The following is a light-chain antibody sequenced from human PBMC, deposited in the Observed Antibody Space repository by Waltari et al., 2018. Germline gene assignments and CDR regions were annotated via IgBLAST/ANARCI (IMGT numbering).Light chain of an antibody. Sequence: EIVMTQSPATLSVSPGERATLSCRASQSVRIKLAWYQQKPGQAPRLLIYDASTRATGIPARFSGSGSGTEFTLTISSLQSEDFAVYYCQQYNDWPQLTFGGGTKVEIK. CDR2: DAS. CDR3: QQYNDWPQLT. V-gene: IGKV3-15*01. CDR1: QSVRIK. J-gene: IGKJ4*01.